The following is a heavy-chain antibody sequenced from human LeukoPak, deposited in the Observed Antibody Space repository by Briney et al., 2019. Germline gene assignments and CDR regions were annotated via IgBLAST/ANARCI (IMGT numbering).Heavy chain of an antibody. CDR2: IRTKSDGETV. CDR1: GFTFSSAC. CDR3: TTPRGIPN. D-gene: IGHD2-21*01. V-gene: IGHV3-15*07. Sequence: GGSLRLSCAASGFTFSSACLSWVRQAPGKGLEWVGRIRTKSDGETVDYAAPVKGRITISRDDSKNTLFLQMNSLKTEDTAVYYCTTPRGIPNWGQGTLVTVSS. J-gene: IGHJ4*02.